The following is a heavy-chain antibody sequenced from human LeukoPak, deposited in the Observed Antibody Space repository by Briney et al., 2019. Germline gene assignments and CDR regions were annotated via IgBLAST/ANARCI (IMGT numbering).Heavy chain of an antibody. CDR3: ARTPRGYCSGGSCYHPYYYYYYMVV. J-gene: IGHJ6*03. Sequence: SETLSLTCTVSGASINSYYWSWIRQPPGKGLKWIGYIYYSGSTNYNPSLKSRVTISVDTSKNQFSLKLSSVTAADTAVYYCARTPRGYCSGGSCYHPYYYYYYMVVWGKGTTVTVSS. CDR2: IYYSGST. V-gene: IGHV4-59*01. D-gene: IGHD2-15*01. CDR1: GASINSYY.